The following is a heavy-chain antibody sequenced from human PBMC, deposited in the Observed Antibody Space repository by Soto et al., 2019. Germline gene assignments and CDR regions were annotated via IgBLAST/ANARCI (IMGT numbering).Heavy chain of an antibody. CDR2: ISAYNGNT. CDR1: GYTFTSYG. V-gene: IGHV1-18*01. D-gene: IGHD6-13*01. Sequence: ASVKVSCKASGYTFTSYGISWVRQAPGQGLEWMGWISAYNGNTNYAQKLQGRVTMTTDTSTSTAYMELRSLRSDDTAVYYCARNGRIAAAGYYYYYGMDVWGQGTTVTASS. J-gene: IGHJ6*02. CDR3: ARNGRIAAAGYYYYYGMDV.